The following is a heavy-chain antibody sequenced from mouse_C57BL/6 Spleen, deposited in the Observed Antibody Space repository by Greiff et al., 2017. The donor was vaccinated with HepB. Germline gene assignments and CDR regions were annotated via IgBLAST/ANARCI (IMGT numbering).Heavy chain of an antibody. CDR3: ARADYYGSIYAMDY. J-gene: IGHJ4*01. Sequence: QVQLQQSGAELVKPGASVKLSCKASGYTFTSYWMHWVKQRPGQGLEWIGMIHPNSGSTNYNEKFKSKATLTVDKSSSTAYMQLSSLTSEDSAVYYCARADYYGSIYAMDYWGQGTSVTVSS. CDR2: IHPNSGST. CDR1: GYTFTSYW. D-gene: IGHD1-1*01. V-gene: IGHV1-64*01.